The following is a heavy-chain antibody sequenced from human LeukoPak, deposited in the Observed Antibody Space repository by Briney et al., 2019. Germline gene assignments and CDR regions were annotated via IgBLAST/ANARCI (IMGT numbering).Heavy chain of an antibody. CDR2: IYPDDFNT. CDR3: ARLGGGTYYCGSGSYPNWYFDL. Sequence: GESLKISCKASGYSLTTYWIGWVRQMPGKGLECMGIIYPDDFNTTYNPSFQGQVTISADKSFSTAYLQWSSLKASDTAIYYCARLGGGTYYCGSGSYPNWYFDLWGRGTLVSVSS. CDR1: GYSLTTYW. J-gene: IGHJ2*01. D-gene: IGHD3-10*01. V-gene: IGHV5-51*01.